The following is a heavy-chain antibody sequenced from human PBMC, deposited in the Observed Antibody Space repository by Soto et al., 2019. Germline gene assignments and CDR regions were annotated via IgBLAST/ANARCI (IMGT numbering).Heavy chain of an antibody. V-gene: IGHV1-69*05. CDR1: GGTFSSYA. CDR2: IIPICGTA. Sequence: ASVKVSCKASGGTFSSYAISWVRQAPGQGLEWMGGIIPICGTANYAQKFQGRVTMTRDTSTSTAYMELSRLRSDDTAVYYCARGPDWNYYYYGMDVWGQGTTVTVS. CDR3: ARGPDWNYYYYGMDV. D-gene: IGHD1-1*01. J-gene: IGHJ6*02.